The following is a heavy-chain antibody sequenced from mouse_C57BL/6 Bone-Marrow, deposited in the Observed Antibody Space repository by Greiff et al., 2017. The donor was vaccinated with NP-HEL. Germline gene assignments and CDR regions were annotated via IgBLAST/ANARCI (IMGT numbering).Heavy chain of an antibody. J-gene: IGHJ4*01. D-gene: IGHD2-1*01. CDR2: IDPENGDT. CDR1: GFNIKDDY. Sequence: EVQLQQSGAELVRPGASVKLSCTASGFNIKDDYMHWVKQRPEQGLEWIGWIDPENGDTEYASKFQGKATITADTSSNTAYLQLSSLTSEDTAVYYCLYGNYDYAMDYWGQGTSVTVSS. CDR3: LYGNYDYAMDY. V-gene: IGHV14-4*01.